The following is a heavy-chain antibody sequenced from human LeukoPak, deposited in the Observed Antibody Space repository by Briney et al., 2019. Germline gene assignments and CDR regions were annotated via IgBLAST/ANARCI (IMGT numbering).Heavy chain of an antibody. D-gene: IGHD6-19*01. J-gene: IGHJ4*02. CDR1: GFTFSSYS. Sequence: GGSLRLSCAASGFTFSSYSMNWVRQAPGKGLEWVSVIYSGGSTYYADSVKGRFTISRDNSKNTLYLQMNSLRAEDTAVYYCAREFAATEKQWLDYWGQGTLVTVSS. CDR2: IYSGGST. V-gene: IGHV3-66*01. CDR3: AREFAATEKQWLDY.